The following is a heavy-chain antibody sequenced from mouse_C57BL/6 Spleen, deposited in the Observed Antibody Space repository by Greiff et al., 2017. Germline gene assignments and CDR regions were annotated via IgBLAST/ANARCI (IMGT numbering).Heavy chain of an antibody. CDR3: ARGDIATKYYFDY. V-gene: IGHV1-82*01. D-gene: IGHD1-1*01. CDR2: IYPGDGDT. Sequence: QVQLQQSGPELVKPGASVKISCKASGYAFSSSWMNWVKQRPGKGLEWIGRIYPGDGDTNYNGKFKGKATLTADKSSSTAYMQLSSLTSEDSAVYFCARGDIATKYYFDYWGQGTTLTVSS. CDR1: GYAFSSSW. J-gene: IGHJ2*01.